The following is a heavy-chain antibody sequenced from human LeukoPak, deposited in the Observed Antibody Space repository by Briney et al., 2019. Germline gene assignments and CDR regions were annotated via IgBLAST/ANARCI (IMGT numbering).Heavy chain of an antibody. CDR1: GGSFSGYY. CDR2: IYSSGST. J-gene: IGHJ4*02. Sequence: PSETLSLTCAVYGGSFSGYYWSWIRQPAGKGLEWIGRIYSSGSTNYNPSLKSRVTMSVDTSKNQFSLKLSSVTAADTAVYYCARGDYSSGWLFDYWGQGTLVTVSS. CDR3: ARGDYSSGWLFDY. V-gene: IGHV4-59*10. D-gene: IGHD6-19*01.